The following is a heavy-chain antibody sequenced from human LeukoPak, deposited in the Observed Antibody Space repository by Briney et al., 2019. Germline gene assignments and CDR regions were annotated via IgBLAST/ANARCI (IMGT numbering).Heavy chain of an antibody. V-gene: IGHV4-61*02. Sequence: PSQTLSLTCTVSGGSISSGSYYWSWIRQPAGKGLEWIGRIYTSGSTNYNPSLKSRVTISVDTSKNQFSLKLSSVTAADTAVYYCAREAMGGSGSYSVDPWGQGTLVTVSS. D-gene: IGHD3-10*01. CDR3: AREAMGGSGSYSVDP. CDR1: GGSISSGSYY. J-gene: IGHJ5*02. CDR2: IYTSGST.